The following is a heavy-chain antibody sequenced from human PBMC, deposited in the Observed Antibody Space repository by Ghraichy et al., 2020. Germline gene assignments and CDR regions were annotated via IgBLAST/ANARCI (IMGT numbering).Heavy chain of an antibody. J-gene: IGHJ3*01. CDR3: ARLNAVKGAFDL. CDR2: IRYDGTNT. CDR1: GFNFNNYG. Sequence: GGSLRLSCEVFGFNFNNYGMNWVRLSPGKGLEWMAFIRYDGTNTYYANSVKGRFTISRDNANNTLYLHMNSLKAADTAAYFCARLNAVKGAFDLWGQVTTVTVSS. D-gene: IGHD6-19*01. V-gene: IGHV3-30*02.